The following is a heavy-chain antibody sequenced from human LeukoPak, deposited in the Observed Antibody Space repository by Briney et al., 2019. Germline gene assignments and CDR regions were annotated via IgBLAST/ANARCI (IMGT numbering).Heavy chain of an antibody. D-gene: IGHD2-2*02. CDR2: IYYSGST. V-gene: IGHV4-39*07. CDR3: ASSSNTRAEYFQH. CDR1: GGSISSSSYY. J-gene: IGHJ1*01. Sequence: PSETLSLTCTVSGGSISSSSYYWGWIRQPPGKGLEWIGSIYYSGSTYYNPSLKSRVTISVDTSKNQFSLRLSSVTAADTAVYYCASSSNTRAEYFQHWGQGTLVTVSS.